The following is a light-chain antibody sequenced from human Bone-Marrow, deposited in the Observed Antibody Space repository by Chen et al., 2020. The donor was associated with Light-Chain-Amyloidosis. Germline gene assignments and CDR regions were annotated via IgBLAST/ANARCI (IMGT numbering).Light chain of an antibody. V-gene: IGKV1-39*01. CDR1: QSISSY. J-gene: IGKJ1*01. CDR2: AAS. Sequence: IQMTQLPSSLSASVGDRVTITCRASQSISSYLNWYRQEQGKAPKLLIWAASILHSGVTSRFRGGGSGTEFALSINSLQPEDLGTDWCQQTFITPWTFVQGTRVEI. CDR3: QQTFITPWT.